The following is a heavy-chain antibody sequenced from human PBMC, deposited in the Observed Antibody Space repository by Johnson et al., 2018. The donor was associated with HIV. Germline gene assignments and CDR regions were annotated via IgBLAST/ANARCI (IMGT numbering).Heavy chain of an antibody. CDR2: ISGSGGST. CDR1: GFTFSTYD. V-gene: IGHV3-23*04. CDR3: ASIDAFDI. Sequence: VQLVESGGGLVQPGGSLRLSCAASGFTFSTYDMHWVRQATGKGLEWVSAISGSGGSTYYADSVKGRFTISRDNSKNTLYLQMNSLRAEDTAVYYCASIDAFDIWGQGTMVTVSS. J-gene: IGHJ3*02.